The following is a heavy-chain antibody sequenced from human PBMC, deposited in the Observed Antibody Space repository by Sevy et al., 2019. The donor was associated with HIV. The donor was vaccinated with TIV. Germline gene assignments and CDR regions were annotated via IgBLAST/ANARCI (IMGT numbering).Heavy chain of an antibody. V-gene: IGHV3-30*15. D-gene: IGHD2-15*01. J-gene: IGHJ4*02. CDR1: GFTFNSHG. CDR3: AREGGHTAAWSPGNF. Sequence: GGSLRLSCAASGFTFNSHGFHWVRQAPGKGLEWVALISYDGRIKYYADSVKGRFIIPRDDARNTLYLQMSGLRAEDTAVYYCAREGGHTAAWSPGNFWGQGTLVTVSS. CDR2: ISYDGRIK.